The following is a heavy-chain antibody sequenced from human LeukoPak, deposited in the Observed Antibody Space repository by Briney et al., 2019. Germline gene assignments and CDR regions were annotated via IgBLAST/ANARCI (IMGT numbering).Heavy chain of an antibody. CDR1: GFTFSSYA. CDR3: AKDSRDGSGSYLFDY. Sequence: PGGSLRLSCAASGFTFSSYAMSWLRQAPGKGLEGVSAISGSGGSTYYADSVKGRFTISRDNSKNTLYLQMNSLRAEDTAVYYCAKDSRDGSGSYLFDYWGQGTLVTVSS. J-gene: IGHJ4*02. D-gene: IGHD3-10*01. CDR2: ISGSGGST. V-gene: IGHV3-23*01.